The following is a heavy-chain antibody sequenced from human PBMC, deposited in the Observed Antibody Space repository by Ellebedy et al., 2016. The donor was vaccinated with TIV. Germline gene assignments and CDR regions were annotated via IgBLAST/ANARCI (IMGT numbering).Heavy chain of an antibody. CDR3: ARAYGSGSYWSDY. D-gene: IGHD3-10*01. Sequence: ASVKVSCKTSGYTFTGYYMHWVRQAPGQGLEWMGWINPNSGGPNYAQKFQGRVTMTRDMSISTAYMELSSLRSDDTAVYYCARAYGSGSYWSDYWGQGTLVTVSS. V-gene: IGHV1-2*02. CDR1: GYTFTGYY. J-gene: IGHJ4*02. CDR2: INPNSGGP.